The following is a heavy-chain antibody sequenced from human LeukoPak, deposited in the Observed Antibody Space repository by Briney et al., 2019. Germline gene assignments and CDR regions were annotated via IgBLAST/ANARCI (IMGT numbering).Heavy chain of an antibody. V-gene: IGHV3-21*01. J-gene: IGHJ4*02. D-gene: IGHD6-19*01. CDR3: ARGLPVAAFDY. Sequence: GGSLRLSCAASGFTFSSYTMNWVRQAPGQGLEWVSSISSGGGYIYYADSMKGRFTISRDNAKNSLYLQMNSLRAEGTAVYYCARGLPVAAFDYWGQGTLVTVSS. CDR2: ISSGGGYI. CDR1: GFTFSSYT.